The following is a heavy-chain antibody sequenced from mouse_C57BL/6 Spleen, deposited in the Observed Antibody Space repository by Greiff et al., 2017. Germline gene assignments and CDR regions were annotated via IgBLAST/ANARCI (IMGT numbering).Heavy chain of an antibody. CDR1: GYTFTSYW. CDR3: ARGERGYDVGFAY. V-gene: IGHV1-52*01. J-gene: IGHJ3*01. Sequence: VQLQQSGAELVRPGSSVKLSCKASGYTFTSYWMHWVKQRPIQGLEWIGNIDPSDSETHYNQKFKDKATLTVDKSSSTAYMQLSSLTSEDSAVYYCARGERGYDVGFAYWGQGTLVTVSA. CDR2: IDPSDSET. D-gene: IGHD2-2*01.